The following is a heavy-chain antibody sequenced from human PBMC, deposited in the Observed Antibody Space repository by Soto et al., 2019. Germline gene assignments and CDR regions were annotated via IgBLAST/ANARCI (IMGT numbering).Heavy chain of an antibody. CDR3: AREDRNYYDTSGYYH. V-gene: IGHV4-31*03. J-gene: IGHJ5*02. CDR1: GGSISSGGSY. Sequence: QVQLQESGPGLVKPSQTLSLTCTVSGGSISSGGSYWSWIRQRPGKGLEWIGYIYYSGSTYYNPSLKRRVTISVDTSKNEFSLKLSSVTAADTAVYYCAREDRNYYDTSGYYHWGQGTLVTVSS. D-gene: IGHD3-22*01. CDR2: IYYSGST.